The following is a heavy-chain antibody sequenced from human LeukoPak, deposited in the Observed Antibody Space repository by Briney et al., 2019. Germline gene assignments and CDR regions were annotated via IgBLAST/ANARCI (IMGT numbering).Heavy chain of an antibody. D-gene: IGHD3-10*01. Sequence: ASVKVSCKASGYTFTSYDINWVRQATGQGLEWMGWMNPNSGNTGYAQKFQGRVTMTRNTSISTAYMELSSLRSEDTAVYYCVREGRYYGSGSYYQSNFDYWGQGTLVTVSS. V-gene: IGHV1-8*01. CDR3: VREGRYYGSGSYYQSNFDY. CDR2: MNPNSGNT. J-gene: IGHJ4*02. CDR1: GYTFTSYD.